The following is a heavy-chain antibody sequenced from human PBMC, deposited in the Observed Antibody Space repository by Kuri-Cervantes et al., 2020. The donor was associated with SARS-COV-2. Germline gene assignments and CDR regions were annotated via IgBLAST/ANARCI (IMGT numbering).Heavy chain of an antibody. J-gene: IGHJ4*02. Sequence: GGSLRLSCAASGFTFSSYAMHWVRQAPGKGLEYVSAISSNGGSTYYADSVKGRFTISRDNAKNSLYLQMNSLRAEDTAVYYCARGGATIFVERGGLDYWGQGTLVTVSS. CDR2: ISSNGGST. CDR1: GFTFSSYA. V-gene: IGHV3-64*02. D-gene: IGHD3-3*01. CDR3: ARGGATIFVERGGLDY.